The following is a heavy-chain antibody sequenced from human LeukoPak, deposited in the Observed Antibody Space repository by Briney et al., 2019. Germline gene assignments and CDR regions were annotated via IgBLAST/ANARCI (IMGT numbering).Heavy chain of an antibody. V-gene: IGHV3-66*03. Sequence: GGSLRLSCAASGFTVSSNYMSWVRQAPGKGLEWVSVIYSCGSTYYADSVKGRFTISRDNAKNTVYVQMNSLRAEDTAVYYCARGSSGSANRIDYWGQGTLVTVSS. D-gene: IGHD6-19*01. J-gene: IGHJ4*02. CDR3: ARGSSGSANRIDY. CDR2: IYSCGST. CDR1: GFTVSSNY.